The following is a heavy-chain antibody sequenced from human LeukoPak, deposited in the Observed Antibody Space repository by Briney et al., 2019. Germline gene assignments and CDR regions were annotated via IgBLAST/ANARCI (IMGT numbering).Heavy chain of an antibody. CDR3: ARDGIAVAGNFDY. V-gene: IGHV1-69*13. J-gene: IGHJ4*02. CDR2: ISHIFGSA. CDR1: GGTFSTYA. Sequence: SVKVSCKASGGTFSTYAISWVRQAPGQGREWMGGISHIFGSANYAQKFQGRVTITADETTTTAYMELSSLRSEDTAVYYCARDGIAVAGNFDYWGQGTLVTVSS. D-gene: IGHD6-19*01.